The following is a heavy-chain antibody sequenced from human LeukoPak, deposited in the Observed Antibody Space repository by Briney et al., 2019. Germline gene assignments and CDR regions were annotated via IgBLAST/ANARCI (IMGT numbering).Heavy chain of an antibody. CDR3: ARVNYYDSGSTNWFDP. Sequence: ASVKVSCKASGYTFTTYSITWVRQPPGQGLGWVGWISVYNGNTNYAQNFQDRVTMTTDTSTNTTYMELRSLRSDDTAVYYCARVNYYDSGSTNWFDPWGQGTLVTVSS. CDR2: ISVYNGNT. D-gene: IGHD3-10*01. V-gene: IGHV1-18*01. J-gene: IGHJ5*02. CDR1: GYTFTTYS.